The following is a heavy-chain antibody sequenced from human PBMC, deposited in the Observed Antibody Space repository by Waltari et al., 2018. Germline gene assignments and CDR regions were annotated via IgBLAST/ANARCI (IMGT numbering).Heavy chain of an antibody. Sequence: ELQLLVPGGGSVQAGGSLRLSCAASGFTFSIYAMYWVCLAPGPGQEWVWAISGSGGSTYYARSVKGRFTIYRDNSKNTLYLPMNSPRAEDTAVYYCARSHRLTYYHDSSGYTDYWGQGTLVTVSS. J-gene: IGHJ4*02. D-gene: IGHD3-22*01. CDR3: ARSHRLTYYHDSSGYTDY. CDR2: ISGSGGST. CDR1: GFTFSIYA. V-gene: IGHV3-23*01.